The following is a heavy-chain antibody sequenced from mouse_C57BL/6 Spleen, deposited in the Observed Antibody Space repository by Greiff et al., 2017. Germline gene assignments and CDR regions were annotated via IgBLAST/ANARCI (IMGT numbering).Heavy chain of an antibody. CDR3: ARLDSSGYGDY. CDR2: IYPGGGYT. CDR1: GYTFTNYW. V-gene: IGHV1-63*01. Sequence: QVQLKQSGAELVRPGTSVKMSCKASGYTFTNYWIGWAKQRPGHGLEWIGDIYPGGGYTNYNEKFKGKATLTADKSSSTAYMQFSSLTSEYSAIYYCARLDSSGYGDYWGQGTTLTVSS. J-gene: IGHJ2*01. D-gene: IGHD3-2*02.